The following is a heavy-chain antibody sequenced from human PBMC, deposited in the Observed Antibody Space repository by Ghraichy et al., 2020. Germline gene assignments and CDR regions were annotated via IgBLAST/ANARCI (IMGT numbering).Heavy chain of an antibody. D-gene: IGHD4-17*01. CDR3: AREKGGDYGDYYYYGMDV. CDR2: ISAYNGNT. J-gene: IGHJ6*02. CDR1: GYTFTSYG. V-gene: IGHV1-18*04. Sequence: ASVKVSCKASGYTFTSYGISWVRQAPGQGLEWMGWISAYNGNTNYAQKLQGRVTMTTDTSTSTAYMELRSLRSDDTAVYYCAREKGGDYGDYYYYGMDVWGQGTTVTVSS.